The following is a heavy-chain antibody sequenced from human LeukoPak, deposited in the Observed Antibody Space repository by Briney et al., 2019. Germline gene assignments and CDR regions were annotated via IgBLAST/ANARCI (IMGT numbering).Heavy chain of an antibody. CDR1: GFTFSNAW. D-gene: IGHD3-9*01. CDR2: IKRKTDGCTT. CDR3: TTRDHPSHDW. Sequence: GGSLRLSCAASGFTFSNAWMSWVRQAPGKGLEWVGRIKRKTDGCTTDYAAPVKGRLTISRDHSNNTLYLQMTSLKTQDTALYYCTTRDHPSHDWRGQGALVTVSA. V-gene: IGHV3-15*01. J-gene: IGHJ4*02.